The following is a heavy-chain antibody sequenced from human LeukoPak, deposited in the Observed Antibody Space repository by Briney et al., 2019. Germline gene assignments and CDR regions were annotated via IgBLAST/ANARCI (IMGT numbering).Heavy chain of an antibody. V-gene: IGHV3-23*01. CDR2: IGNNGGGI. Sequence: GGSLRLSCAASGFTFSTYTMYWVRHPPGKRLEWVSIIGNNGGGIHYADSVKGRFTISRDNFKNAPYLQMNSLRVEDTAVYYCAIDPNWGTHSWGQGVLVTVSS. CDR3: AIDPNWGTHS. J-gene: IGHJ4*02. CDR1: GFTFSTYT. D-gene: IGHD7-27*01.